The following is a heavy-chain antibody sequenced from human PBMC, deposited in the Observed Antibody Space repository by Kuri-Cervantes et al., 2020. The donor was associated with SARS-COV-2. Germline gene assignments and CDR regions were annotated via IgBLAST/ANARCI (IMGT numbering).Heavy chain of an antibody. CDR1: GYSTRNGYY. CDR3: PTTYCGGDCSFDY. V-gene: IGHV4-38-2*01. CDR2: IYHSGDT. Sequence: SQTLSLTCAVSGYSTRNGYYWRCIRQPPRKGQAWIGTIYHSGDTFYNPSLKRRATITVHTSRNQFSLRPTSVTAADTATYYCPTTYCGGDCSFDYWGQGTLVTVSS. J-gene: IGHJ4*02. D-gene: IGHD2-21*01.